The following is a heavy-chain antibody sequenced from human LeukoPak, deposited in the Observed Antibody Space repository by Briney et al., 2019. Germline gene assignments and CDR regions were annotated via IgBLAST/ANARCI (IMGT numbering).Heavy chain of an antibody. V-gene: IGHV3-30*02. Sequence: GGSLRLSCAASGFTFNTYGMHWVRQAPGKGLEWVAFTRHDGSNHYYTDSVKGRFTISRDNSKNTLYLQMNSLRAEDTAVYYCARSYYYDSSGTPDYWGQGTLVTVSS. D-gene: IGHD3-22*01. CDR3: ARSYYYDSSGTPDY. CDR1: GFTFNTYG. CDR2: TRHDGSNH. J-gene: IGHJ4*02.